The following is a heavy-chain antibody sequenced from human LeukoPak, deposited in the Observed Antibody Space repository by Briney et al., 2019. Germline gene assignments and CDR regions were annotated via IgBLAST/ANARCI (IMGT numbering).Heavy chain of an antibody. D-gene: IGHD1-7*01. CDR3: ARDKLELRFYGMDV. CDR2: INAGNGDT. V-gene: IGHV1-3*01. Sequence: ASVKVSCKASGYTFTRHAIHWVRQAPGQRLGWMGWINAGNGDTKYSQKFQGRVTFTGDTSTSTAYMELSSLRSEDTAVYYCARDKLELRFYGMDVWGQGTAVTVSS. CDR1: GYTFTRHA. J-gene: IGHJ6*02.